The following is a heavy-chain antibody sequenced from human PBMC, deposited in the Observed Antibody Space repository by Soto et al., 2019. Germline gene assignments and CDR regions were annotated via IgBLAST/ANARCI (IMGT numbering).Heavy chain of an antibody. Sequence: QVQLVQSGAEVKKPGASVKVSCKASGYTFTSYGISWVRQAPGQGLEWMGWISAYNGNTNYAQKPQGKSNMTTGTSTSTAYMGLGRLRSDDTAGYYCARGTTVETGSQWGQGNLVNVSP. CDR1: GYTFTSYG. J-gene: IGHJ4*02. CDR2: ISAYNGNT. V-gene: IGHV1-18*01. CDR3: ARGTTVETGSQ. D-gene: IGHD4-17*01.